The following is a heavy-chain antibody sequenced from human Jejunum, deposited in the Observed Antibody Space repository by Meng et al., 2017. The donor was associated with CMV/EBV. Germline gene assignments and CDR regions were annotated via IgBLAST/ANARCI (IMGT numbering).Heavy chain of an antibody. Sequence: FRSSVIRWVRQAPGHGPEWMGAIIPMFATAKYSQKFQGRVTLTADESTSIAYMELSSLGVEDTAVYYCARDIRGSGLIDLYYGMDVWGQGTTVTVSS. CDR3: ARDIRGSGLIDLYYGMDV. D-gene: IGHD2-15*01. CDR2: IIPMFATA. J-gene: IGHJ6*02. V-gene: IGHV1-69*01. CDR1: FRSSV.